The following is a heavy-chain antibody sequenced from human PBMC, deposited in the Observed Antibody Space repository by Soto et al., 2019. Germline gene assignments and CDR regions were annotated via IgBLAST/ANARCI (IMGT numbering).Heavy chain of an antibody. CDR2: IYYSGST. D-gene: IGHD6-13*01. J-gene: IGHJ5*02. Sequence: SETLSLTCTVSGGSVSSGSYYWGWIRQPPGKGLEWIGYIYYSGSTKYNPSLKSRVTISVDTSKNQFSLKLSSVTAADTAVYFCARCAEQHLVYNEFDPLGQGTLVTVPS. CDR1: GGSVSSGSYY. V-gene: IGHV4-61*01. CDR3: ARCAEQHLVYNEFDP.